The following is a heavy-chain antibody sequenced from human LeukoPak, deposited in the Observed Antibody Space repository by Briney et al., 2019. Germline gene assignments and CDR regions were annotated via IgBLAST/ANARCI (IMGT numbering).Heavy chain of an antibody. Sequence: GGSLRLSCAASGFTFSSYWMSWVRQAPGKGLEWVASIKLDGSETYYVDSVKGRFTISRDNVKNSLYLQMNSLRAEDTAVYFCARASTTVPNLLDNWGQGTLVTVSS. CDR2: IKLDGSET. CDR3: ARASTTVPNLLDN. D-gene: IGHD4-17*01. CDR1: GFTFSSYW. J-gene: IGHJ4*02. V-gene: IGHV3-7*02.